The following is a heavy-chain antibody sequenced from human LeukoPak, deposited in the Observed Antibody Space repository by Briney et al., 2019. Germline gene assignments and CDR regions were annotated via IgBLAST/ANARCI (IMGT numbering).Heavy chain of an antibody. CDR1: GFTFDDYG. D-gene: IGHD4-17*01. J-gene: IGHJ4*02. Sequence: HTGGSLRLSCAASGFTFDDYGMSWVRQAPGRGLEWVANIKQDGSEKYYVDSVKGRFTISRDNANNSLYLQLNSLGAEDTAVYYCARLYGDRFDYWGQGTLVTVSS. CDR2: IKQDGSEK. CDR3: ARLYGDRFDY. V-gene: IGHV3-7*01.